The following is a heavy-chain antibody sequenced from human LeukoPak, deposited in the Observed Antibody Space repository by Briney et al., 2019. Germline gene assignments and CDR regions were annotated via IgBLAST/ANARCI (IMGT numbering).Heavy chain of an antibody. CDR2: INTNTGNP. V-gene: IGHV7-4-1*02. Sequence: ASVKVSCKASGYTFTSYAMNWVRQAPGQGLEWMGWINTNTGNPTYAQGFTGRFVFSLDTSVSTAYLQISSLKAEDTAVYYCARDVDVVAATLPDYWGQGTLVTVSS. CDR1: GYTFTSYA. D-gene: IGHD2-15*01. CDR3: ARDVDVVAATLPDY. J-gene: IGHJ4*02.